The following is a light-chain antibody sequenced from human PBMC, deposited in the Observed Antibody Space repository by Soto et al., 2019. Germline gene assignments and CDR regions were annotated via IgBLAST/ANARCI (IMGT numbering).Light chain of an antibody. J-gene: IGKJ5*01. CDR2: AAS. CDR1: QDINNY. V-gene: IGKV1-16*02. CDR3: QQYKDYPIT. Sequence: DIQMTQSPSSLSASIGDRVTITCRASQDINNYLFWFQQKPGKAPKSLIYAASNLQSGVPSKFSGSGSGTDFTLTISSLQPEDFATYYCQQYKDYPITFGQGTRLEIK.